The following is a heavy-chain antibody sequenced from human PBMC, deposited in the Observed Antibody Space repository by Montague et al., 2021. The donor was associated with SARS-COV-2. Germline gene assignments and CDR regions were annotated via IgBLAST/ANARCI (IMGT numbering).Heavy chain of an antibody. J-gene: IGHJ6*02. CDR3: ARQPVLLWFGELFRGGGMEV. D-gene: IGHD3-10*01. V-gene: IGHV4-39*01. Sequence: SETLSLTCTVSGGSIRSSSYYWGWIRQPPGKFLEWIGSIYYSGSTYYNPSLKSRVTISVDTSKNQFSLKLSSVTAADTAVYYCARQPVLLWFGELFRGGGMEVWGQGNTVNVSS. CDR1: GGSIRSSSYY. CDR2: IYYSGST.